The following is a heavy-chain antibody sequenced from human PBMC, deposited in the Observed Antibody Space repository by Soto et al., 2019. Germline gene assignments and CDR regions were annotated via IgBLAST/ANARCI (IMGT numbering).Heavy chain of an antibody. D-gene: IGHD3-22*01. CDR3: ARGVHYDSSGYYYFY. CDR2: IIPLFGTA. V-gene: IGHV1-69*01. J-gene: IGHJ4*02. CDR1: GGTFSTYA. Sequence: QVQLVQSGAEVKKPGSSVKVSCKASGGTFSTYAIDWVRQAPGQGLVWMGGIIPLFGTAKYAQNFQGRITITADESTNTAYMELRSLRSQDTAVYYCARGVHYDSSGYYYFYWGQGTLVTVSS.